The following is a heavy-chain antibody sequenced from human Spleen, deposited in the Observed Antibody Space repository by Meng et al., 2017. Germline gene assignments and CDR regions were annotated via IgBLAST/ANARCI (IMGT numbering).Heavy chain of an antibody. Sequence: QVQLVESGAEVKKPGASVKVSCKPSGYNFPDYYIHWVRRAPGQGLEWMGWINTNTGNPTYAQGFTGRFVFSLDTSVSTAYLQISSLKAEDTAVYYCARVVVRGVNDYWGQGTLVTVSS. CDR3: ARVVVRGVNDY. J-gene: IGHJ4*02. CDR1: GYNFPDYY. V-gene: IGHV7-4-1*02. D-gene: IGHD3-10*01. CDR2: INTNTGNP.